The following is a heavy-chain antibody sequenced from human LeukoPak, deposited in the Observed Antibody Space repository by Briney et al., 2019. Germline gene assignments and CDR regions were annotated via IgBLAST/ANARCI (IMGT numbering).Heavy chain of an antibody. D-gene: IGHD5-24*01. CDR1: GGSFSGYY. Sequence: SETLSLTCAVYGGSFSGYYWSWIRQPPGKGLEWIGEINHSGSTNYNPSLKSRVAISVDTSKNQFSLKLSSVIAADTALYYCTRDTQLEWFYAWGQGTLVTVSS. CDR2: INHSGST. CDR3: TRDTQLEWFYA. V-gene: IGHV4-34*01. J-gene: IGHJ5*02.